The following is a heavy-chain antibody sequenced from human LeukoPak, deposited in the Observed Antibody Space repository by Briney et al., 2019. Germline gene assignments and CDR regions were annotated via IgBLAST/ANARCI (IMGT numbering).Heavy chain of an antibody. CDR3: ARGGFYCGGDCYVDY. D-gene: IGHD2-21*02. CDR1: GGSFSPYY. CDR2: INYSGST. Sequence: SETLSLTCAVYGGSFSPYYWSWIRQPPGKGLEWIGEINYSGSTNYNPSLKSRVTISVDTSKNQFSLRLSSVTAADTAVYYCARGGFYCGGDCYVDYWGQGTLVTVSS. J-gene: IGHJ4*02. V-gene: IGHV4-34*01.